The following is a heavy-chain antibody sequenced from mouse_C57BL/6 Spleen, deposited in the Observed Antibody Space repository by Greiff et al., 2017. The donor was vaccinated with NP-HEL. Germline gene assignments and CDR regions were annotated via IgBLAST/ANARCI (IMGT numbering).Heavy chain of an antibody. V-gene: IGHV3-6*01. Sequence: ESGPGLVKPSQSLSLTCSVTGYSITSGYYWNWIRQFPGNKLEWMGYISYDGSNNYNPSLKNRISITRDTSKNQFFLKLNSVTTEDTATYYCARGLYGYAMDYWGQGTSVTVSS. CDR1: GYSITSGYY. CDR2: ISYDGSN. D-gene: IGHD2-12*01. CDR3: ARGLYGYAMDY. J-gene: IGHJ4*01.